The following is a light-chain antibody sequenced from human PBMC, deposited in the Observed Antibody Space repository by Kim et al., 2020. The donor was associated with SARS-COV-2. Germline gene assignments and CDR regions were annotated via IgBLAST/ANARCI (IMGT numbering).Light chain of an antibody. Sequence: SPGESATLSCRASHSVISTYLVWYQQKPGQAPRVLLYGAFNRATGIPDRCSGGGSGTDFTLTISRLEPEDFAVYYCQHYPTSSCTFGQGTKVDIK. CDR3: QHYPTSSCT. J-gene: IGKJ1*01. CDR2: GAF. V-gene: IGKV3-20*01. CDR1: HSVISTY.